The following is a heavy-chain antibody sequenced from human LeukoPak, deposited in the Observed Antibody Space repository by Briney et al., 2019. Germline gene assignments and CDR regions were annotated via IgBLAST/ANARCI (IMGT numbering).Heavy chain of an antibody. J-gene: IGHJ4*02. Sequence: GFSVKVSCKASGGTFSTYAISWVRQAPGQGLEWMGGIIPIFGTAKYAQKFQGRVTITTDESTSTAYMELSSLRSEDTAVYYCAREGYSSRDRFDYWGQGTLVTVSS. CDR3: AREGYSSRDRFDY. CDR2: IIPIFGTA. V-gene: IGHV1-69*05. CDR1: GGTFSTYA. D-gene: IGHD6-13*01.